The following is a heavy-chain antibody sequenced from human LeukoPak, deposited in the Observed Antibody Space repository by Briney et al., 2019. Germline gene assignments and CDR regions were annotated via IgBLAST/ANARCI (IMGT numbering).Heavy chain of an antibody. D-gene: IGHD5-24*01. Sequence: AGGSLRLSCAASGFTFNSYALSWVRQAPGKGLEWVSAISDGGGSTYYADSVKGRLTISRDNSKNTVYLQMNSLRVEDTAVYYCAKDLDGYGGLRGDAFDIWGQGTMVIVSS. CDR2: ISDGGGST. J-gene: IGHJ3*02. V-gene: IGHV3-23*01. CDR3: AKDLDGYGGLRGDAFDI. CDR1: GFTFNSYA.